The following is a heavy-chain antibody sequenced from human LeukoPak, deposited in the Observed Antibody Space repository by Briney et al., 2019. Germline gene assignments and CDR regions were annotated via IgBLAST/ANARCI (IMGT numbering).Heavy chain of an antibody. J-gene: IGHJ4*02. V-gene: IGHV3-48*03. CDR2: ISSSGSTI. D-gene: IGHD3-9*01. Sequence: GGSLRLSCAASGFTFSSYEMNWVRQAPGKGLEWVSYISSSGSTIYYADSVKGRFTISRDNAKNSLYLQMNSLRAEDTAVYYCARDSRYFDWPYYFDYWGQGTLVTVSS. CDR1: GFTFSSYE. CDR3: ARDSRYFDWPYYFDY.